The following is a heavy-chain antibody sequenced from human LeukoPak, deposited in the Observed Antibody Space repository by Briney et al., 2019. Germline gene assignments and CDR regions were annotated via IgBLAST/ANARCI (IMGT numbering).Heavy chain of an antibody. V-gene: IGHV1-2*06. D-gene: IGHD6-13*01. CDR2: INPYSGDT. J-gene: IGHJ4*02. CDR1: GYTFTGYH. CDR3: ARDQGSLTRSWYTGY. Sequence: GASVKVSCKASGYTFTGYHIHWVRQAPGQGLEWMGPINPYSGDTNFAQKFQGRVTMTRDTSITTAYMDLSSLTPDDTAVYFCARDQGSLTRSWYTGYWGQGTQVTVSS.